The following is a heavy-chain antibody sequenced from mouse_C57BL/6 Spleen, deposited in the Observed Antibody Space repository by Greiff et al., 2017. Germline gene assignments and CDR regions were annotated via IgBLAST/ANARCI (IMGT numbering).Heavy chain of an antibody. J-gene: IGHJ4*01. CDR3: ARVITGNYAMDY. V-gene: IGHV5-4*01. D-gene: IGHD2-4*01. CDR1: GFTFSSYA. Sequence: EVQLVESGGGLVKPGGSLKLSCAASGFTFSSYALSWVRQTPEKRLEWVATISDGGSYTYYPDNVKGRFTISRDNAKNNLYLQMSHLKSEDTAMYYCARVITGNYAMDYWGQGTSVTVSS. CDR2: ISDGGSYT.